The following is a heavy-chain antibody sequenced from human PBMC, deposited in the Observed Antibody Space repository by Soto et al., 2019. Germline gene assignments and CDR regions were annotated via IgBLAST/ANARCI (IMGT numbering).Heavy chain of an antibody. V-gene: IGHV3-48*01. CDR3: AKDSFYYSSSGYYVFDS. Sequence: GGPLRLSCADSGSTFSKSAMNWFRQAPGKVREWLSYISSGGSTRYCADSVKGRFTVSRDNAQNSLYLQMNSLRAEDTAVYFCAKDSFYYSSSGYYVFDSWGQGTLVTVSS. D-gene: IGHD3-22*01. J-gene: IGHJ4*02. CDR2: ISSGGSTR. CDR1: GSTFSKSA.